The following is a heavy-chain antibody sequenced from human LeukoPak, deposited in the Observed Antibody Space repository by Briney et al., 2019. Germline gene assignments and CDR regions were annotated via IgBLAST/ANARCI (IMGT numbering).Heavy chain of an antibody. CDR2: ISHSGGT. CDR1: GGCFSDYS. CDR3: ARDGIAVFGVITGNYYYMDV. D-gene: IGHD3-3*01. J-gene: IGHJ6*03. Sequence: SETLSLTCAVHGGCFSDYSWSWIRQPPGKGLEWIGEISHSGGTNYNPSLKSRVTMSVDTSNNQFSLKLKSVTAADTAVYYCARDGIAVFGVITGNYYYMDVWGNGTTVTVSS. V-gene: IGHV4-34*01.